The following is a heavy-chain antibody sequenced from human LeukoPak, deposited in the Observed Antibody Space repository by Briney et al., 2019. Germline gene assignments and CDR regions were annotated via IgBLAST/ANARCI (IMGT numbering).Heavy chain of an antibody. CDR3: ARLTSSSGRHYFDY. CDR1: GDSISISLIHY. D-gene: IGHD6-6*01. Sequence: SETLSLTCTVSGDSISISLIHYWGWIRQPPGKHLEWIGILYYTGSGYYNSSLKCRVTISVDPSKNQFSLKLSSVTATDTAVYYCARLTSSSGRHYFDYWGQGTLVTVSS. J-gene: IGHJ4*02. CDR2: LYYTGSG. V-gene: IGHV4-39*01.